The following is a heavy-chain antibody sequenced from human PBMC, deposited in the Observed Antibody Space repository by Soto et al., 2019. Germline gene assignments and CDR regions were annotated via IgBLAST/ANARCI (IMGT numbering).Heavy chain of an antibody. D-gene: IGHD4-17*01. CDR1: GGSISSGGYY. V-gene: IGHV4-31*03. CDR3: ARHDYGDSFYWYVEI. Sequence: QVQLQESGPGLVKPSQTLSLTCTVSGGSISSGGYYWSWIRQHPGKGLEWIGYIYYSGSTYYNPSLKSRVTVSVDPLKDQLSPKLSSVTAADTAGYYLARHDYGDSFYWYVEIWGRGTLVTVSS. J-gene: IGHJ2*01. CDR2: IYYSGST.